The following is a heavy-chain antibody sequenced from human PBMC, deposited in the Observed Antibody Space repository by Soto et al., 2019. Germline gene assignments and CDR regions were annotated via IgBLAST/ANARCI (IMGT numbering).Heavy chain of an antibody. CDR2: IYTSGST. CDR1: GGSISSYY. D-gene: IGHD6-13*01. Sequence: PSETLSLTCTVSGGSISSYYWSWIRQPAGKGLEWIGRIYTSGSTNYNPSLKSRVTMSVDTSKNQFSLKLGSVTAADTAVYYCARDTGTDSSSWYGGYYYYGMDVWGQGTTVT. CDR3: ARDTGTDSSSWYGGYYYYGMDV. J-gene: IGHJ6*02. V-gene: IGHV4-4*07.